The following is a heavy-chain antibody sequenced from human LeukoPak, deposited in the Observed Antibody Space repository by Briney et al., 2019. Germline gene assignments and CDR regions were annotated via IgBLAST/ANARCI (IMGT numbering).Heavy chain of an antibody. CDR1: GYSISSGYY. CDR3: ARVAYSSSLDDAFDI. J-gene: IGHJ3*02. D-gene: IGHD6-6*01. CDR2: IYHSGST. Sequence: SETLSLTCTVSGYSISSGYYWGCIRQPPGKGLEWIGSIYHSGSTYYNPSLKSRVTISVDTSKNQFSLKLSSVTAADTAVYYCARVAYSSSLDDAFDIWGQGTMVTVSS. V-gene: IGHV4-38-2*02.